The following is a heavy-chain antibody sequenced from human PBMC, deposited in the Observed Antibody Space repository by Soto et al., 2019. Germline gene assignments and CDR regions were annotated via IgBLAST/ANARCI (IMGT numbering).Heavy chain of an antibody. J-gene: IGHJ6*02. CDR1: GGSFSGYY. CDR3: ARGPSSTDYDFWSGYYTVRSQPKNYYGMDV. CDR2: INHSGST. V-gene: IGHV4-34*01. Sequence: SETLSLTCAVYGGSFSGYYWSWIRQPPGKGLEWIGEINHSGSTNYNPSLKSRVTISVDTSKNQFSLKLSSVTAADTAVYYCARGPSSTDYDFWSGYYTVRSQPKNYYGMDVWGQGTTVTVS. D-gene: IGHD3-3*01.